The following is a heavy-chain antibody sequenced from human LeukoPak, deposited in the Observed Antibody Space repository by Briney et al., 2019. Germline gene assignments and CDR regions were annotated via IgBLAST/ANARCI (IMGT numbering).Heavy chain of an antibody. CDR2: IYHSGST. CDR1: GYSISSGYY. D-gene: IGHD3-9*01. V-gene: IGHV4-38-2*02. J-gene: IGHJ4*02. CDR3: ARRYYSSPRSFDY. Sequence: SETLSLTCTVSGYSISSGYYWGWIRQPPGKGLEWIGTIYHSGSTYYNPSLKSRVTISVDTSKNQFSLKLSSVTAADTAVYYCARRYYSSPRSFDYWGQGTLVTVSS.